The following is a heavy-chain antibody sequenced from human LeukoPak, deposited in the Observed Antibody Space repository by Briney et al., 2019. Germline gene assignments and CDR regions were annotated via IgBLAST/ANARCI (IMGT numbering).Heavy chain of an antibody. Sequence: PGGSLRLSCAASGFTFSSYMNWVGQAPGKGLGWVSSISSTSIYIYYEDSVKGRFTISRDNAKNSLYLQMNSLRADDTAVYYCARGQSRYFDWYLGFFDYWGQGTLVTVSS. CDR3: ARGQSRYFDWYLGFFDY. CDR2: ISSTSIYI. J-gene: IGHJ4*02. CDR1: GFTFSSY. V-gene: IGHV3-21*01. D-gene: IGHD3-9*01.